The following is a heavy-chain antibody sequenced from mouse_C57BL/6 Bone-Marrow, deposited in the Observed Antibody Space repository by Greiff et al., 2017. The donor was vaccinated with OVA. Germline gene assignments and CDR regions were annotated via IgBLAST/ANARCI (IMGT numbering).Heavy chain of an antibody. Sequence: VQLQQPGAELVRPGTSVKLSCKASGYTFTSYWMHWVKQRPGQGLEWIGVIDPSDSYTNYNQKFKGKATLTVDTSSSTAYMQLSSLTSEDSAVYYCALYYGSSGFAYWGQGTLVTVSA. CDR1: GYTFTSYW. J-gene: IGHJ3*01. V-gene: IGHV1-59*01. CDR2: IDPSDSYT. CDR3: ALYYGSSGFAY. D-gene: IGHD1-1*01.